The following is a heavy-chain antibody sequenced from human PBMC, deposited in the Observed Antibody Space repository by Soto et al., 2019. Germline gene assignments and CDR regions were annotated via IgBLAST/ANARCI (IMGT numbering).Heavy chain of an antibody. Sequence: QVQLVESGGGVVQPGRSLRLSCSASGFTFNAYGMHWVRQAPGKGLEWVALIWYDGINKFYADSVKGRFTISRDNSKNPLYLQLSGLRAEDKAVYYCARDFVAADPADFDFWGQGTLVTVSS. CDR2: IWYDGINK. D-gene: IGHD2-15*01. J-gene: IGHJ4*02. CDR3: ARDFVAADPADFDF. CDR1: GFTFNAYG. V-gene: IGHV3-33*01.